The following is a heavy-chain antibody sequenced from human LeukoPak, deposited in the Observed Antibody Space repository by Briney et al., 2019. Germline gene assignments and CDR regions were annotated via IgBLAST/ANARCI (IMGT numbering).Heavy chain of an antibody. V-gene: IGHV4-59*08. D-gene: IGHD5-12*01. J-gene: IGHJ2*01. CDR3: ARWDSAYGNRYFDL. CDR2: IYYSGST. CDR1: GDSITSYY. Sequence: SETLSLTCTVSGDSITSYYWSWIRQPPGKGLEWVGYIYYSGSTNYNPSLKSRVTISVDTSKTQFSLTLSSVTAADTAVYYCARWDSAYGNRYFDLSGRGTLVTVFS.